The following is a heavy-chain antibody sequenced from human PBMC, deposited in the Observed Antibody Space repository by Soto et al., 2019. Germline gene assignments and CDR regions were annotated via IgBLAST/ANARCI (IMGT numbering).Heavy chain of an antibody. D-gene: IGHD2-8*01. J-gene: IGHJ6*02. CDR3: ARHRLEGLRYYYPGMVV. V-gene: IGHV5-51*01. CDR2: ISPGDCVT. Sequence: GPSLKISCKASGHSFSDSWIGWVRQMPGKGLQWLGIISPGDCVTSYSPAFQGDVTMSAGRSIRTAYLQWSSLKASDTAMYLCARHRLEGLRYYYPGMVVWRQGTTVIVSS. CDR1: GHSFSDSW.